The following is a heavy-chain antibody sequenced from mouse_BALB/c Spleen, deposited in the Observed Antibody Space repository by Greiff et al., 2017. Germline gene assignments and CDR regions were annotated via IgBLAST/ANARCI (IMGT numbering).Heavy chain of an antibody. Sequence: EVQLQQSGAELVRPGSSVKISCRASGYAFSSYWMHWVKQRPEQGLEWIGKIDPANGNTKYDPKFQGKATITADTSSNTAYLQLSSLTSEDTAVYYCAKGYWYFDVWGAGTTVTVSS. CDR2: IDPANGNT. CDR1: GYAFSSYW. V-gene: IGHV14-3*02. J-gene: IGHJ1*01. CDR3: AKGYWYFDV.